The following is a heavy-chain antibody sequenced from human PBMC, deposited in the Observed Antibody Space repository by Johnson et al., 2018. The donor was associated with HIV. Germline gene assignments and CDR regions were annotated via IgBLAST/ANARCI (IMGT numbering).Heavy chain of an antibody. CDR3: ARDLVSLEDAFDI. J-gene: IGHJ3*02. CDR1: GFTVSSNY. Sequence: EVQLVESGGGLVQPGGSLRLSCAASGFTVSSNYMSWVRQAPGKGLEWVSVSYSGGSTYYADSVKGRFTISRDNSKNTLYLQMNSLRAEDTAVYYCARDLVSLEDAFDIWGQGTMVTVSS. V-gene: IGHV3-66*01. D-gene: IGHD3-16*02. CDR2: SYSGGST.